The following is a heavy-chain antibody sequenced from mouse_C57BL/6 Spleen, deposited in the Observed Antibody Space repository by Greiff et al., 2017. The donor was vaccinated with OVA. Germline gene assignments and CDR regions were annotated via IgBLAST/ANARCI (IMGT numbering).Heavy chain of an antibody. Sequence: EVQLQESGPELVKPGASVKIPCKASGYTFTDYNMDWVKQSPGKSLEWIGDINPNNGGTIYNQKFKGKATLTVDKSSSTAYMELRSLTSEDTAVYYCARSRPAQAGFDYWGQGTTLTVSS. D-gene: IGHD3-2*02. CDR3: ARSRPAQAGFDY. V-gene: IGHV1-18*01. CDR1: GYTFTDYN. J-gene: IGHJ2*01. CDR2: INPNNGGT.